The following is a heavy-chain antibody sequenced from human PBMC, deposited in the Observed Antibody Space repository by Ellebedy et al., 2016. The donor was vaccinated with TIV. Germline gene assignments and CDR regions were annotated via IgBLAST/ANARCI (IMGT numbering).Heavy chain of an antibody. J-gene: IGHJ6*02. CDR2: ISSNGGST. D-gene: IGHD2-2*01. V-gene: IGHV3-64D*06. CDR3: VKGYCSSTSCYAYYYYGMDV. Sequence: PGGSLRLSCSASGFTFSSYAMHWVRQAPGKGLEYVSAISSNGGSTYYADSVKGRFTISRDNSKNTLYLQMSSLRAEDTAVYYCVKGYCSSTSCYAYYYYGMDVWGQGTTVTVSS. CDR1: GFTFSSYA.